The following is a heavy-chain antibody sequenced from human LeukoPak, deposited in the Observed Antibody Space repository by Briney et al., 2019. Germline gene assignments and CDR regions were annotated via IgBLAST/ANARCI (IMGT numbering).Heavy chain of an antibody. D-gene: IGHD3-10*01. CDR2: IYSGGST. V-gene: IGHV3-66*01. CDR3: ATRGENYYVSGTYLGY. CDR1: GFTVSTTY. Sequence: GGSLRLSCAASGFTVSTTYMSWVRHAPGRGLERVSIIYSGGSTYYADSVKGRFTISRDNSKNTLYLQMNSLGAEDTAVYYCATRGENYYVSGTYLGYWGQGTLVTVSS. J-gene: IGHJ4*02.